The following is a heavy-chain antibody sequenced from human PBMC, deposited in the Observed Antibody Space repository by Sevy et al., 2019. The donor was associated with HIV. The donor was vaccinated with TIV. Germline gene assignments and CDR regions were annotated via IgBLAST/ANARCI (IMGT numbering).Heavy chain of an antibody. CDR1: GFTFSSYW. D-gene: IGHD5-12*01. Sequence: GGSLRLSCAASGFTFSSYWMSWVRQAPGKGLEWVANIKQDGSEKYYVDSVKGRFTISRDNAKNSLYLQVNSLRAEDTAVYYCARVQATIVATIDYFDYWGQGTLVTVSS. V-gene: IGHV3-7*01. J-gene: IGHJ4*02. CDR3: ARVQATIVATIDYFDY. CDR2: IKQDGSEK.